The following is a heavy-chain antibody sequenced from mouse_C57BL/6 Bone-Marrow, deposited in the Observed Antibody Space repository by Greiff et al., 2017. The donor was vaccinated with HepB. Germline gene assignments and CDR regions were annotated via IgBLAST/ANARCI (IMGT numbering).Heavy chain of an antibody. D-gene: IGHD2-4*01. CDR3: ARLGLRRAWFAY. Sequence: QVQLQQSGAELVKPGASVKMSCKASGYTFTSYWITWVKQRPGQGLEWIGDIYPGSGSTNYNEKFKSKATLTVDTSSSTAYMQLSSLTSEDSAVYYCARLGLRRAWFAYWGQGTLVTVSA. CDR2: IYPGSGST. CDR1: GYTFTSYW. V-gene: IGHV1-55*01. J-gene: IGHJ3*01.